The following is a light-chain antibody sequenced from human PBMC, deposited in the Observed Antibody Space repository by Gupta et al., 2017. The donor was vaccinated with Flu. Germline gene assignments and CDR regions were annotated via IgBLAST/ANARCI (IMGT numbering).Light chain of an antibody. CDR3: SSYTSSSTFYV. J-gene: IGLJ1*01. CDR1: SSDVGRSDY. Sequence: QSALTQPASVSGSPGQSITISCTGTSSDVGRSDYVSWYRQDPGKAPKFVIYDVSNRPSGVSSRFSGSKSGNTASLTISGLQAEDETDYYCSSYTSSSTFYVFGSGTKVTVL. V-gene: IGLV2-14*01. CDR2: DVS.